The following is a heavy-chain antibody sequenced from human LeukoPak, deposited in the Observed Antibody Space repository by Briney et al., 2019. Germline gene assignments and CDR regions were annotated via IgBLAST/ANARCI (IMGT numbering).Heavy chain of an antibody. Sequence: ASVKVSCKASGYTFTTYSLAWVRQAPGQSFEWMGWISVNNGGTNYAQSFQDRVTLTRDTSTNTAYLELRSLRSDDTAIIYCATATQPRGYFLHWGQGTLVTVSS. V-gene: IGHV1-18*01. D-gene: IGHD2-2*01. J-gene: IGHJ1*01. CDR2: ISVNNGGT. CDR1: GYTFTTYS. CDR3: ATATQPRGYFLH.